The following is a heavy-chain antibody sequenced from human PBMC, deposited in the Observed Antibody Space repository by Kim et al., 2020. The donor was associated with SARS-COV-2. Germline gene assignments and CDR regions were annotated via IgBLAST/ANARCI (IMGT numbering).Heavy chain of an antibody. D-gene: IGHD6-19*01. CDR3: ARRGDSSGWYGYFDY. J-gene: IGHJ4*02. Sequence: SETLSLTCTVSGGSISSSSYYWGWIRQPPGKGLEWIGSIYYSGSTYYNPSLKSRVTISVDTSKNQFSLKLSSVTAADTAVYYCARRGDSSGWYGYFDYWGQGTLVTVSS. V-gene: IGHV4-39*01. CDR1: GGSISSSSYY. CDR2: IYYSGST.